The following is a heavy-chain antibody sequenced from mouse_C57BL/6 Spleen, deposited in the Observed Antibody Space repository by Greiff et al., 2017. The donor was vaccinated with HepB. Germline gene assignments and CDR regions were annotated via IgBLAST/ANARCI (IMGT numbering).Heavy chain of an antibody. V-gene: IGHV1-50*01. Sequence: QVQLKESGAELVKPGASVKLSCKASGYTFTSYWMQWVKQRPGQGLEWIGEIDPSDSYTNYNQKFKGKATLTVDTSSSTAYMQLSSLTSEDSAVYYCARRGYYYGSSYYFDYWGQGTTLTVSS. CDR3: ARRGYYYGSSYYFDY. J-gene: IGHJ2*01. CDR1: GYTFTSYW. D-gene: IGHD1-1*01. CDR2: IDPSDSYT.